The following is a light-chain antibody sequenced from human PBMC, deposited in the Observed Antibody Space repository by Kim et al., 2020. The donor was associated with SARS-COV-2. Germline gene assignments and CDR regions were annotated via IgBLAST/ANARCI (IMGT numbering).Light chain of an antibody. J-gene: IGKJ5*01. CDR2: DAS. Sequence: SVGDRVIISCRASQNIKKWLTWYQQKAPGKAHKVLVYDASTLQPGVPSRFRGSGSGTEFTLTISSLQPEDSASYYCQHSYTTPITFGQGTQLEIK. CDR1: QNIKKW. V-gene: IGKV1-39*01. CDR3: QHSYTTPIT.